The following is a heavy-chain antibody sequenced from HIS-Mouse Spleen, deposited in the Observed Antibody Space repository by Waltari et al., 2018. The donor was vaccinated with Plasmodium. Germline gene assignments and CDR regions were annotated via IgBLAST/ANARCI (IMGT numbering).Heavy chain of an antibody. D-gene: IGHD4-4*01. CDR2: IYYSGST. CDR1: GGPLRISSYS. V-gene: IGHV4-39*01. CDR3: ASLPRVEEVTTPFYYYYYGMDV. J-gene: IGHJ6*02. Sequence: QLQLQESGPGLVTPSETLSPPCTVSGGPLRISSYSCGWIRQPPGKGLEWIGSIYYSGSTYYNPALKSRVTISVDTSKNQFSLKLSSVTAADTAVYYCASLPRVEEVTTPFYYYYYGMDVWGQGTTVTVSS.